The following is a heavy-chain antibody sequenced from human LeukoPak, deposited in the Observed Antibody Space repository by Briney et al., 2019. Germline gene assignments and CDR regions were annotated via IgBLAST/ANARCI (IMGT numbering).Heavy chain of an antibody. Sequence: PGRSLRLSCAASGFIFSNYWMTWVRQAPGKGPEWVANIKEDGSEKYYLDSVSGRFTISRDNAKNSLYLQMNSLRAEDTAVYYCVKVSIAVAGSDYWGQGTLVTVSS. CDR3: VKVSIAVAGSDY. D-gene: IGHD6-13*01. CDR1: GFIFSNYW. J-gene: IGHJ4*02. V-gene: IGHV3-7*01. CDR2: IKEDGSEK.